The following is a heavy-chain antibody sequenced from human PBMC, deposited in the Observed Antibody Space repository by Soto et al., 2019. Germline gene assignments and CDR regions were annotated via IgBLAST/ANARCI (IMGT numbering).Heavy chain of an antibody. Sequence: QVQLVQSGAEVKKPGASVKVSCKASGYTFTSYGISWVRQAPGQGLEWMGWISAYNGNTNYAQKLQGRVTMTTDTSTSTAYMELRSLRSDDTSVYYCARGPGDFSSTSCLGGANPLWGQGTLVTVSS. V-gene: IGHV1-18*01. CDR1: GYTFTSYG. CDR2: ISAYNGNT. D-gene: IGHD2-2*01. J-gene: IGHJ4*02. CDR3: ARGPGDFSSTSCLGGANPL.